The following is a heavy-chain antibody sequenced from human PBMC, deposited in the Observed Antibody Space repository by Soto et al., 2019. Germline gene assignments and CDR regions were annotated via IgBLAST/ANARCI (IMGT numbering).Heavy chain of an antibody. CDR2: IYYSGST. CDR3: AGIYSGSPGGTLRY. Sequence: QVQLQESGPGLVKPSQTLSLTCTVSGGSISSGGYYWSWIRQHPGKVLEWIGYIYYSGSTYYNPSLKSRVTTSVDTSKKQFSTKLSSVTAADTAVYYCAGIYSGSPGGTLRYWGQGTLVTVSS. J-gene: IGHJ4*02. D-gene: IGHD1-26*01. CDR1: GGSISSGGYY. V-gene: IGHV4-31*03.